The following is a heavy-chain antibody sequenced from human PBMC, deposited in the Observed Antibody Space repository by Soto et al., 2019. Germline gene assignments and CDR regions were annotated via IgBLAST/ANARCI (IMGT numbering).Heavy chain of an antibody. Sequence: QVQLVQSGSEVKKPGSSVKVSCKVSGGPFSSFAIFWVRQAPGQGLEWIGGIIPAIGTPDHAPKFRGRVTITADESTSTAYLELSSLTSNDTAAYFCARDYGRQAPGLWGQGTKVTVSS. CDR1: GGPFSSFA. V-gene: IGHV1-69*01. CDR2: IIPAIGTP. CDR3: ARDYGRQAPGL. D-gene: IGHD3-10*01. J-gene: IGHJ3*01.